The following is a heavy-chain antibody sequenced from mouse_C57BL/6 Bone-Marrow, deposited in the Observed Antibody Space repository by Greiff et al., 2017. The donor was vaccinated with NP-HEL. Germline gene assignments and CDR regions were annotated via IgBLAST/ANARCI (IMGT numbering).Heavy chain of an antibody. D-gene: IGHD1-1*01. CDR1: GYTFTSYW. J-gene: IGHJ4*01. Sequence: QVQLKQPGAELVRPGTSVKLSCKASGYTFTSYWMHWVKQRPGQGLEWIGVIDPSDSYTNYNQKFKGKATLTVDTSSSTAYMQLSSLTSEDTAVYYCARITEIVAEGNAMDNWGKGTSVTVSS. V-gene: IGHV1-59*01. CDR3: ARITEIVAEGNAMDN. CDR2: IDPSDSYT.